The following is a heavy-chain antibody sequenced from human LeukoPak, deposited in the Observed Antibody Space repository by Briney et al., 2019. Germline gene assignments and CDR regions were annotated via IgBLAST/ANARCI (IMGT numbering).Heavy chain of an antibody. CDR1: GFTFNNYA. CDR3: AKDWDDYGDYFPLDY. Sequence: LTGGSLRLSCAASGFTFNNYAMSWVRQAPGKGLEWVSAIRGSGESTYYADSVKGRFIISRDNSKNTLHLQMNSLRAEDTAVYYCAKDWDDYGDYFPLDYWGQGTLVTVSS. CDR2: IRGSGEST. V-gene: IGHV3-23*01. J-gene: IGHJ4*02. D-gene: IGHD4-17*01.